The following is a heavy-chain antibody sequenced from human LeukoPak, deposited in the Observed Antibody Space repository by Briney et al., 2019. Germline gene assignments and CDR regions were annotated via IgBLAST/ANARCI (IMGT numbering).Heavy chain of an antibody. V-gene: IGHV3-11*04. Sequence: PGGSLRLSCAASGFTFSDYYMSWIRQAPGKGLEWVSYISSSGSTIYYADSVKGRFTISRDHAKNSLYLQMNSLRAEDTAVYYCARRYDSEHYYYMDVWGKDTTVTVSS. D-gene: IGHD3-3*01. J-gene: IGHJ6*03. CDR1: GFTFSDYY. CDR2: ISSSGSTI. CDR3: ARRYDSEHYYYMDV.